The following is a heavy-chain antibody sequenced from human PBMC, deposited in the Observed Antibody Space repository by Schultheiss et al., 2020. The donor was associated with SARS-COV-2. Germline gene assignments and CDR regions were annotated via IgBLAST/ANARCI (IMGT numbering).Heavy chain of an antibody. J-gene: IGHJ6*03. V-gene: IGHV3-7*01. CDR3: ARDGCGGDCYSSYYYYYYMDV. Sequence: GESLKISCGTSGFIFSKFWMNWVRQAPGKGLEWVASINQDGSTEYYVNSVMGRFAISRDNAKNSLYLQMNSLRAEDTAVYYCARDGCGGDCYSSYYYYYYMDVWGKGTTVTVSS. D-gene: IGHD2-21*02. CDR2: INQDGSTE. CDR1: GFIFSKFW.